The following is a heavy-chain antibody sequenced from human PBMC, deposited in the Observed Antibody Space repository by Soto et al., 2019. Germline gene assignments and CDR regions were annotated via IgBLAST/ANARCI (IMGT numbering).Heavy chain of an antibody. J-gene: IGHJ4*02. CDR3: VKAYFNSRYNSGWFTFDY. V-gene: IGHV3-64D*06. CDR2: IASNGGST. CDR1: GFTFNNYA. Sequence: EVQLVESGGGLVQPGGSLRLSCSASGFTFNNYAMHWVRQAPGKGLEYVSGIASNGGSTYYADSVKGRFSISRDNSKNTLYLQMSSLRPEDTAVYYCVKAYFNSRYNSGWFTFDYWGQGTLVTVSS. D-gene: IGHD6-19*01.